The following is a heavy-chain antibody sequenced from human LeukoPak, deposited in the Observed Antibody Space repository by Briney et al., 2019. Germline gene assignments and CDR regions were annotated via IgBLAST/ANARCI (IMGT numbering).Heavy chain of an antibody. CDR2: ISGSGGST. D-gene: IGHD6-19*01. Sequence: GGSLRLSCAASGFTFSSYAMSWVRQAPGKGLEWVSAISGSGGSTYYADSVKGRFTISRDNSKNTLYLQMNSLRAEGTAVYYCAKDQGTAVNSRVTDYWGQGTLVTVSS. J-gene: IGHJ4*02. V-gene: IGHV3-23*01. CDR1: GFTFSSYA. CDR3: AKDQGTAVNSRVTDY.